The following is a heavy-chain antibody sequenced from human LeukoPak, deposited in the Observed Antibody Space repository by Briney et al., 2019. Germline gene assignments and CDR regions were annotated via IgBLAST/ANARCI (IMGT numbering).Heavy chain of an antibody. D-gene: IGHD3-9*01. CDR2: IYYSGST. Sequence: PSETLSLTCTVSGDSISSDYWSWIRQPPGKGLEWIGYIYYSGSTNYNPSLKSRVTISVDTSKNQFSLKVSSVTAADTAVYYCARGPQTMDDILTADAFDIWGQGTMVTVSS. CDR3: ARGPQTMDDILTADAFDI. J-gene: IGHJ3*02. CDR1: GDSISSDY. V-gene: IGHV4-59*01.